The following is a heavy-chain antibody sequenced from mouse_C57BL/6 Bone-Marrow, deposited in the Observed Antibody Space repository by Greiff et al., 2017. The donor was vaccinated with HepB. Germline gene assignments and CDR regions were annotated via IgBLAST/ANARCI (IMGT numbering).Heavy chain of an antibody. J-gene: IGHJ2*01. D-gene: IGHD1-1*01. Sequence: VQLQQSGAELVRPGASVKLSCTASGFNIKDDYMHWVKQRPEQGLEWIGWIDPENGDTEYASKFQGKATITADTSSNTAYLQLSSLTSEDTAVYYCTPYYYGSAWGQGTTPTVSS. CDR1: GFNIKDDY. CDR2: IDPENGDT. CDR3: TPYYYGSA. V-gene: IGHV14-4*01.